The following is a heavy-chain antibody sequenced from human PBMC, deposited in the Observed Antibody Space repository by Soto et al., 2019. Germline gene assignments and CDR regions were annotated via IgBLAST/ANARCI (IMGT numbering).Heavy chain of an antibody. CDR1: GGSISSYY. CDR2: IYYSGST. V-gene: IGHV4-59*12. CDR3: ARGSGFTMSYGMDV. D-gene: IGHD3-10*02. J-gene: IGHJ6*02. Sequence: SETLSLTCTASGGSISSYYWSWIRQPPGKGLEWIGYIYYSGSTNYNPSLKSRVTISVDTSKNQFSLKLSSVTAADTAVYYCARGSGFTMSYGMDVRGQGTTVTVSS.